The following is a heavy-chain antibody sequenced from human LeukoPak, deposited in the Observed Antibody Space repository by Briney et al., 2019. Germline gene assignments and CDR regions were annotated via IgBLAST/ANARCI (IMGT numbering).Heavy chain of an antibody. CDR2: ISSSGSTI. Sequence: GGSLRLSCAASGFTFSSYEMNWVRQAPGKGLEWVSYISSSGSTIYYADSVKGRFTISRDNAKNSLYLQMNSLRAEDTAVYYCAKDGQDSSFDYWGQGTLVTVSS. J-gene: IGHJ4*02. CDR3: AKDGQDSSFDY. CDR1: GFTFSSYE. V-gene: IGHV3-48*03.